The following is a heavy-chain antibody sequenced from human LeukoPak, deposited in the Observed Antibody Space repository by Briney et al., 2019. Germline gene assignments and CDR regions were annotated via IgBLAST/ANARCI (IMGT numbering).Heavy chain of an antibody. Sequence: GGSLRLSCAASGFTFSSYGMHWVRQAPGKGLEWVAVISYDGSNKYYADSVKGRFTISRDNSKNTLYLQMNSLRAEDTAVYYCAKDYLVRGYDYYYGMDVWGQGTTVTVSS. J-gene: IGHJ6*02. CDR3: AKDYLVRGYDYYYGMDV. D-gene: IGHD3-10*01. CDR2: ISYDGSNK. V-gene: IGHV3-30*18. CDR1: GFTFSSYG.